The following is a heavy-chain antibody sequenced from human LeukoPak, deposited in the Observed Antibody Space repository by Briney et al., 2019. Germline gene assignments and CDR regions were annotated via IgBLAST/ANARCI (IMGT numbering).Heavy chain of an antibody. CDR1: GYTFTGYY. J-gene: IGHJ4*02. CDR2: FNPNSGGT. D-gene: IGHD1-7*01. Sequence: ASVKVSCKASGYTFTGYYMHWVRQAPGQGLEWMGWFNPNSGGTNYAQKFQGRVTMTRDTSISTAYMELSRLRSDDTAVYYCARGDHNWNSPLDYWGQGTLVTVSS. V-gene: IGHV1-2*02. CDR3: ARGDHNWNSPLDY.